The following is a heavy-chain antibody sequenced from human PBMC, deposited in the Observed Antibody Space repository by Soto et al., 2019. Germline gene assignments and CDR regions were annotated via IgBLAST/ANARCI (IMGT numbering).Heavy chain of an antibody. D-gene: IGHD2-2*02. CDR1: GGSISSGDNY. CDR3: VRYCSDTSCYTDYVMDV. V-gene: IGHV4-30-4*01. Sequence: SETLSLTCTVSGGSISSGDNYWSWIRQPPGKGLEWIGYIYYSGSTYYNPSLKSRITISIDTSRNQFSLKLSSVTAADTAVYYCVRYCSDTSCYTDYVMDVWGQGTTVTVSS. CDR2: IYYSGST. J-gene: IGHJ6*02.